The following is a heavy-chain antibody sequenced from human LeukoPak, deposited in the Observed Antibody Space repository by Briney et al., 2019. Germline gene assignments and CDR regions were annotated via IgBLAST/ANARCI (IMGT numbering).Heavy chain of an antibody. D-gene: IGHD6-19*01. V-gene: IGHV4-39*07. J-gene: IGHJ5*02. CDR3: ARKPRIAVARRWFDP. Sequence: SETLSLTCTVSGGSISSSSYYWGWIRQPPGKGLEWIGSIYYSGSTYYNPSLKSRVTISVDTSKNQFSLKLSSVTAADTAVYYCARKPRIAVARRWFDPWGQGTLVTVSS. CDR2: IYYSGST. CDR1: GGSISSSSYY.